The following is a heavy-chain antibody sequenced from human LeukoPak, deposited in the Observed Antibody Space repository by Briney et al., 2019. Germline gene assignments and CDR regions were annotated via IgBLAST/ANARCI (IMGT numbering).Heavy chain of an antibody. CDR3: AKAGGVLDVLIWFGELP. V-gene: IGHV3-23*01. D-gene: IGHD3-10*01. CDR2: ISGSGGST. Sequence: GGSLRLSCAASGFTFSSYAMSWVRQAPGKGLEWVSAISGSGGSTYYADSVKGRFTISRDNSKNTLYLQMNSLRAEDTAVYYCAKAGGVLDVLIWFGELPWGQGTLVTVSS. CDR1: GFTFSSYA. J-gene: IGHJ4*02.